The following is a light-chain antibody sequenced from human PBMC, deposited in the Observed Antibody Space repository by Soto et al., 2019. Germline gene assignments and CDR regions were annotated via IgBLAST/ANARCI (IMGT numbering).Light chain of an antibody. CDR1: QSVSSN. CDR2: GAS. Sequence: EIVMTQSPATLSVSPGERATLSCRASQSVSSNLAWYQQKPGQAPRLLIYGASTRATGITARFSGSASGTEFTLTISSLQSEDVAVYYCQQYNNWPPLTFGGGTKVEIK. J-gene: IGKJ4*01. CDR3: QQYNNWPPLT. V-gene: IGKV3D-15*01.